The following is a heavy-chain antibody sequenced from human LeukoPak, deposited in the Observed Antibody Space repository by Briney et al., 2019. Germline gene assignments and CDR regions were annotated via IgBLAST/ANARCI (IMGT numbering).Heavy chain of an antibody. Sequence: GGSLRLSCAASGFTVSSNYMNWVRQAPGKGLEWVSVIYSGGSTYYADSVKGRFTISRDNSKNTLYLQMNSLRAEDTAVYYCARDRDANWFDPWGQGTLVAVSS. CDR2: IYSGGST. CDR1: GFTVSSNY. D-gene: IGHD3-10*01. V-gene: IGHV3-53*01. CDR3: ARDRDANWFDP. J-gene: IGHJ5*02.